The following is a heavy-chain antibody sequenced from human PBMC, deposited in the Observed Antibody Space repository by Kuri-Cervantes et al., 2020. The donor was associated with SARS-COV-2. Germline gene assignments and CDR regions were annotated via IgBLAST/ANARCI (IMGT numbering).Heavy chain of an antibody. V-gene: IGHV1-58*01. CDR2: IVVGSGNT. D-gene: IGHD4-17*01. CDR1: GFTFTSSA. CDR3: AAVPVTTVTTFDY. J-gene: IGHJ4*02. Sequence: SVKVSCKASGFTFTSSAVQWVRQARGQRLEWIGWIVVGSGNTNYAQKFQERVTITRDMSTSTAYMELSSLRSEDTAVYYCAAVPVTTVTTFDYWGQATLVTVSS.